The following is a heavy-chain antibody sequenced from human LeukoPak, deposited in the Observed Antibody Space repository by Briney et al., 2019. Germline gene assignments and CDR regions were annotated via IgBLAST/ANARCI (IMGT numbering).Heavy chain of an antibody. CDR2: ISTSGSTV. J-gene: IGHJ4*02. CDR1: GFTFSDYY. Sequence: GGSLRLSCAASGFTFSDYYMSWIRQAPGKGLEFISYISTSGSTVYFADSVKGRFSISRDNAKNSLYLQMNSLRAEDTAVYYCARGSAVPDYWGQGTLVTVSS. CDR3: ARGSAVPDY. V-gene: IGHV3-11*01. D-gene: IGHD6-25*01.